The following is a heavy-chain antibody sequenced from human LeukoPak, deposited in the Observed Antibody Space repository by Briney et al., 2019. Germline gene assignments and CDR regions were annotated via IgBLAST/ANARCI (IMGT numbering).Heavy chain of an antibody. CDR2: ISPVFGTE. J-gene: IGHJ6*03. CDR3: ARGPPYCSSTSCSQGATPRGYYYYMDV. V-gene: IGHV1-69*05. Sequence: SSVKVSCKASGGTFSSYAISWVRQAPGQGLEWMGGISPVFGTENYAEKFQGRVTITSDKSTRTAYMEVSSLRSEDNAVYYCARGPPYCSSTSCSQGATPRGYYYYMDVWGKGTTVTVPS. D-gene: IGHD2-2*01. CDR1: GGTFSSYA.